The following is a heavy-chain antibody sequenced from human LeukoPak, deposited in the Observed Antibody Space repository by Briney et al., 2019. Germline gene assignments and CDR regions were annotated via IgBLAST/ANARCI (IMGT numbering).Heavy chain of an antibody. V-gene: IGHV3-21*01. CDR1: GFTFSSYS. Sequence: PGGSLRLSCAASGFTFSSYSMNWVRQAPGKGLEWVSSISSSSSYIYYADSVKGRFTISRDNAKNSLYLQMKSLRAEDTAVYYCAARRGGYYDSSGYYYPFDYWGQGTLVTVSS. J-gene: IGHJ4*02. D-gene: IGHD3-22*01. CDR2: ISSSSSYI. CDR3: AARRGGYYDSSGYYYPFDY.